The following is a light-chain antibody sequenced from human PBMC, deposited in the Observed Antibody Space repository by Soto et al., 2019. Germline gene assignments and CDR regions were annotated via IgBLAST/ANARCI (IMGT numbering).Light chain of an antibody. V-gene: IGKV3-15*01. J-gene: IGKJ5*01. CDR2: TTS. CDR3: QQYGSSPPT. CDR1: QSISSD. Sequence: DIGMTQSPATLSASVGDRVILSCRASQSISSDLAWYQQKTGKAPRLLILTTSTRQIGIPARFSGSGYGPDFNLTISSLQPEDFAAYYCQQYGSSPPTFGQGTRVEIK.